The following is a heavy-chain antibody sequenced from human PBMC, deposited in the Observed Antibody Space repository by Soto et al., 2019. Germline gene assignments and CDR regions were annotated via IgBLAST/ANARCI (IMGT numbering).Heavy chain of an antibody. J-gene: IGHJ5*02. CDR3: ARHYDFWSGGKESGWFDP. V-gene: IGHV4-39*01. Sequence: SETLSLTCTVSGGSISSSSYYWGWIRQPPGKGLEWIGSIYYSGSTYYNPSLKSRVTKSVDTSKNQFSLKLSSVTAADTAVYYCARHYDFWSGGKESGWFDPWGQGTLVTVSS. D-gene: IGHD3-3*01. CDR1: GGSISSSSYY. CDR2: IYYSGST.